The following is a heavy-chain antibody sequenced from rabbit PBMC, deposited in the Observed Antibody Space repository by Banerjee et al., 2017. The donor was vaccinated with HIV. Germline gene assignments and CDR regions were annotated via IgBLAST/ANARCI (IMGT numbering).Heavy chain of an antibody. Sequence: QEQLVESGGGLVQPEGSLTLTCTASGFSFSSRYYMCWVRQAPGKGLEWIACIYNGDGSTYYASWAKGRFTISKTSSTVDLKMTSLTAADTATYFCARADTEYYIGVFAYPTNFNLWGPGTLVTVS. CDR1: GFSFSSRYY. D-gene: IGHD6-1*01. J-gene: IGHJ4*01. V-gene: IGHV1S45*01. CDR2: IYNGDGST. CDR3: ARADTEYYIGVFAYPTNFNL.